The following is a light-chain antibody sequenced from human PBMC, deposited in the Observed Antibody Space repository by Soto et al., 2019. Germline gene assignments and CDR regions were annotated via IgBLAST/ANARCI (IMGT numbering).Light chain of an antibody. CDR2: AAT. CDR3: QQNFNFPRT. Sequence: DIQMTQSPSSLSASVGDRVTITCRASQSISSYVNWYQHKPGTAPKVLIYAATYLQNGVPSRFSGTGSGADFTLTISSLQPEDFATYYCQQNFNFPRTFGQGTKVDIK. CDR1: QSISSY. J-gene: IGKJ1*01. V-gene: IGKV1-39*01.